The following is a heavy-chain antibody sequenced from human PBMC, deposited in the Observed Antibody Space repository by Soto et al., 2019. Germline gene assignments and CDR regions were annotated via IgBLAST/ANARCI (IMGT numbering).Heavy chain of an antibody. J-gene: IGHJ5*02. CDR2: IIPIFGTA. Sequence: SVKVSCKASGGTFSSYAISWVRQAPGQGLEWMGGIIPIFGTANYAQKFQGRVTITADESTSTAYMELSSLRSEDTAVYYCARDGPPLGPNWFDPWGQGTLVTVSS. CDR3: ARDGPPLGPNWFDP. CDR1: GGTFSSYA. V-gene: IGHV1-69*13.